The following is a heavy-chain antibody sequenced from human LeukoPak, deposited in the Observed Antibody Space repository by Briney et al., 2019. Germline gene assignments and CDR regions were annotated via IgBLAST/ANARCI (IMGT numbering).Heavy chain of an antibody. J-gene: IGHJ4*02. CDR1: GGTFSSYA. CDR2: IIPIFGTA. D-gene: IGHD2-2*01. V-gene: IGHV1-69*05. CDR3: AWSLGYCSSTSCPTLGY. Sequence: ASVKVSCKASGGTFSSYAISWVRQAPGQGLEWMGGIIPIFGTANYAQKFQGRVTITTDESTSTAYMELSSLRSEDTAVYYCAWSLGYCSSTSCPTLGYWGQGILVTVSS.